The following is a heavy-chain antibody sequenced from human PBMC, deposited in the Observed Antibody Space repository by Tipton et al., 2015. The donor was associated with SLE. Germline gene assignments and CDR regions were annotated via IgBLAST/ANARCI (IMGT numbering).Heavy chain of an antibody. J-gene: IGHJ4*02. CDR2: IYTSGST. D-gene: IGHD3-3*01. V-gene: IGHV4-61*02. CDR3: ARHKLGFSWSYFDS. CDR1: GGSISSGSYY. Sequence: TLSLTCTVSGGSISSGSYYWSWIRQPAGKGLEWIGRIYTSGSTNYNPSLKSRVTISVDTSKNQFSLKLSSVTAADTAVYYCARHKLGFSWSYFDSWGQGTLVTVSS.